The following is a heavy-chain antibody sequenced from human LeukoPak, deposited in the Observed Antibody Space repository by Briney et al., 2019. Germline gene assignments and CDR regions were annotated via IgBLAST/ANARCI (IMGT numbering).Heavy chain of an antibody. CDR1: GGSFSGYY. CDR3: AGPGSYYVRY. D-gene: IGHD1-26*01. J-gene: IGHJ4*02. Sequence: SETLSLTCAVYGGSFSGYYWSWIRQPPGKGLEWIGEINHSGSTNYNPSLKSRVTISVDTSKNQFSLKLSSVTAADTAVYCCAGPGSYYVRYWGQGTLVTVPS. CDR2: INHSGST. V-gene: IGHV4-34*01.